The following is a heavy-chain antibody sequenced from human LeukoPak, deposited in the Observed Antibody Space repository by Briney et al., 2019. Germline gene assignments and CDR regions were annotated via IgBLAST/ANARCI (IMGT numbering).Heavy chain of an antibody. V-gene: IGHV3-23*01. J-gene: IGHJ4*02. D-gene: IGHD3-22*01. CDR1: GFTFSSYA. Sequence: VGSLRLSCAASGFTFSSYAMSWVRQAPGKGLEWVSAISGSGGSTYYADSVKGRFTISRDNSKNTLYLQMNSLRAEDTAVYYCAKDGPYYDSSGSYGYFDYWGQGTLVTVSS. CDR3: AKDGPYYDSSGSYGYFDY. CDR2: ISGSGGST.